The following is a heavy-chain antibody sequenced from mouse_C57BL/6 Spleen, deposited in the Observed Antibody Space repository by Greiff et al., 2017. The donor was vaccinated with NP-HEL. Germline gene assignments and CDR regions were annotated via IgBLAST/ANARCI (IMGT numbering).Heavy chain of an antibody. CDR3: TTVVAPYAMDY. D-gene: IGHD1-1*01. CDR2: ISSGGDYI. V-gene: IGHV5-9-1*02. J-gene: IGHJ4*01. Sequence: EVKLMESGEGLVKPGGSLKLSCAASGFTFSSYAMSWVRQTPEKRLEWVAYISSGGDYIYYADTVKGRFTISRDNARNNLYLQMSSLKSEDTAMYYCTTVVAPYAMDYWGQGTSVTVSS. CDR1: GFTFSSYA.